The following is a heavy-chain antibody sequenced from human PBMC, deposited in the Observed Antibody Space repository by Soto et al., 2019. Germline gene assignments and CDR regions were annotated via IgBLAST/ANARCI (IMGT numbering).Heavy chain of an antibody. J-gene: IGHJ4*02. Sequence: LSLTCAVSGASVTSDDYYWSWIRQPPGKGLEWIGYIYHSGSTYYNPSLKSRVSISIDTSQNQFSLKLTSLTAADTAVYYCARDPIFYYASSGYGGSYFDYWGQGSRVTVSS. D-gene: IGHD3-22*01. CDR2: IYHSGST. V-gene: IGHV4-30-4*01. CDR1: GASVTSDDYY. CDR3: ARDPIFYYASSGYGGSYFDY.